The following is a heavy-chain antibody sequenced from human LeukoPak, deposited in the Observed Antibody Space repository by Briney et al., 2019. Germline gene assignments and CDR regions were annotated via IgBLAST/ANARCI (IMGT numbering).Heavy chain of an antibody. CDR1: GLTVSKNY. CDR2: IYSGGST. J-gene: IGHJ6*03. V-gene: IGHV3-53*01. Sequence: PGGSLRLSCAASGLTVSKNYMSWVRQAPGKGLEAVSVIYSGGSTYYADSVRGRFIITRDNSKNTLYLQMNSLRVEDTAVYYCAKDAEQWLESNYYYYSYMDVWGKGTTVTVSS. D-gene: IGHD6-19*01. CDR3: AKDAEQWLESNYYYYSYMDV.